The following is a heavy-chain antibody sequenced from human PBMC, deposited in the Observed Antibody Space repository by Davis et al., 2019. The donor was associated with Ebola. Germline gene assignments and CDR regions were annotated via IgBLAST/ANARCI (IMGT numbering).Heavy chain of an antibody. D-gene: IGHD2-21*01. CDR2: IYYTGST. Sequence: PSETLSLTCTVSGGSISSSSYYWGWIRQPPGKGLEWIGYIYYTGSTYYNPSLKGRLTISLDTSKNQFSLNLTSVTAADTAVYYCALLGVIANYYYYMDVWGKGTTVTVSS. CDR3: ALLGVIANYYYYMDV. CDR1: GGSISSSSYY. J-gene: IGHJ6*03. V-gene: IGHV4-39*07.